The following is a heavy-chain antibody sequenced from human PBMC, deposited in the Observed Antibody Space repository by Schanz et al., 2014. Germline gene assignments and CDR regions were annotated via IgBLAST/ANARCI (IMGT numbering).Heavy chain of an antibody. D-gene: IGHD2-15*01. CDR3: AKTPREYCNYDNCPNWFDS. J-gene: IGHJ5*01. CDR1: GFTFSSYW. V-gene: IGHV3-74*01. Sequence: EVQLVESGGGLVQPGGSLRLSCAASGFTFSSYWMHWVRQVPGKGLVWVSRIKSDGSSTSYADSVKGRFTISRDNAKNTLYLQMNSLRAEDTAVYYCAKTPREYCNYDNCPNWFDSWGQGTLDTASS. CDR2: IKSDGSST.